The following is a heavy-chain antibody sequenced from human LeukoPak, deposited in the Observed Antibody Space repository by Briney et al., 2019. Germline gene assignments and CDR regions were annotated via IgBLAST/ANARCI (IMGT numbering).Heavy chain of an antibody. CDR1: GFTFSSYW. J-gene: IGHJ6*03. CDR3: ARVQLSDFWSGHSAYYYYYMDV. CDR2: IKQDGSVK. D-gene: IGHD3-3*01. V-gene: IGHV3-7*01. Sequence: PGGSLRLSCAASGFTFSSYWMSWVRQAPGKGLEWVANIKQDGSVKYYVDSVKGRFTISRDNAKNSLYLQMNSLRAEDTAVYYCARVQLSDFWSGHSAYYYYYMDVWGKGTTVTVSS.